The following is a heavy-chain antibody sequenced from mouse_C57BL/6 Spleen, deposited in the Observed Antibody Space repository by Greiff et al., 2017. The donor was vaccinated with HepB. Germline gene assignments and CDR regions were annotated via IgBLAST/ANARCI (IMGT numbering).Heavy chain of an antibody. Sequence: QVQLQQPGAELVRPGTSVKLSCKASGYTFTSYWMHWVKQRPGQGLEWIGVIDPSDSYTNYNQKFKGKATLTVDTSSSTAYMQLSSLTSEDSAVYYCARNYDYDVYAMDYWGQGTSVTVSS. D-gene: IGHD2-4*01. CDR1: GYTFTSYW. J-gene: IGHJ4*01. CDR3: ARNYDYDVYAMDY. CDR2: IDPSDSYT. V-gene: IGHV1-59*01.